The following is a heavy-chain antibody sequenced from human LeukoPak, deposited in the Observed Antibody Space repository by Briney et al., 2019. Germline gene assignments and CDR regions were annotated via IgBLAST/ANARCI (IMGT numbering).Heavy chain of an antibody. D-gene: IGHD1-1*01. J-gene: IGHJ4*02. CDR3: ARGDDFSGDH. V-gene: IGHV3-7*04. Sequence: GGSLRLSCAVSGFTFSNFWMSWVRQAPGRGLEWAANIHPEGNEKYRVESVKGRFTISRDNTKNLLFLQMNGLRVEDTAVYYCARGDDFSGDHWGQGTLVTVSS. CDR1: GFTFSNFW. CDR2: IHPEGNEK.